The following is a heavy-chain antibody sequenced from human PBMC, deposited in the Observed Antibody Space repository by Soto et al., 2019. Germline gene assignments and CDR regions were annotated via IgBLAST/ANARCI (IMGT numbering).Heavy chain of an antibody. J-gene: IGHJ4*02. D-gene: IGHD2-21*02. Sequence: SETLSLTCAVYGGSFSGYYWSWIRQPPGKGLEWIGEINHSGSTNYNPSLKSRVTISVDTSKNQFSLKLSSVTAADTAVYYCARREGLLLHFGYWGQGTLVTVSS. V-gene: IGHV4-34*01. CDR1: GGSFSGYY. CDR3: ARREGLLLHFGY. CDR2: INHSGST.